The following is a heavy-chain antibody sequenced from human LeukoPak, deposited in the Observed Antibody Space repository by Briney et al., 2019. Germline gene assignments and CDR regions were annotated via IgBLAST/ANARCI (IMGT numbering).Heavy chain of an antibody. D-gene: IGHD2-2*01. V-gene: IGHV1-69*05. J-gene: IGHJ3*02. CDR2: IIPIFGTA. CDR3: ASPYCSSTSCYDDDAFDI. CDR1: GGTFSSYA. Sequence: SVKVSCTASGGTFSSYAISWVRQASGQGLEWMGGIIPIFGTANYAQKFQGRVTITTDESTSTAYMELSSLRSEDTAVYYCASPYCSSTSCYDDDAFDIWGQGTMVTVSS.